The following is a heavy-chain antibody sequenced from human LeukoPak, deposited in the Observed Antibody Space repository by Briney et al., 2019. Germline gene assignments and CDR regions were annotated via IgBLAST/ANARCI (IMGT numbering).Heavy chain of an antibody. CDR1: GGSISSYY. D-gene: IGHD2-2*01. CDR3: ARGGDIVVVPAANWFDP. CDR2: IYYSGST. V-gene: IGHV4-59*01. Sequence: ETLSLTCTVSGGSISSYYWSWIRQPPGKGLEWIGYIYYSGSTNYNPSLKSRVTISVDTSKNQFSLKLSSVTAADTAVYYCARGGDIVVVPAANWFDPWGQGTLVTVSS. J-gene: IGHJ5*02.